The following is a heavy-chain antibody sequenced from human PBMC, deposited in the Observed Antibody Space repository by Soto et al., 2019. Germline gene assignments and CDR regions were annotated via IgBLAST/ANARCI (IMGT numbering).Heavy chain of an antibody. D-gene: IGHD3-10*01. CDR3: AKARDGFGEFYGMDV. CDR2: ISGSGGST. Sequence: GGSLRLSCAASGFTFSIYAMSWVRHAPGKGLEWVSAISGSGGSTYYADSVKGRFTISRDNSKNTLYLQMNSLRAEDTAVYYCAKARDGFGEFYGMDVWGQGTTVTVSS. V-gene: IGHV3-23*01. CDR1: GFTFSIYA. J-gene: IGHJ6*02.